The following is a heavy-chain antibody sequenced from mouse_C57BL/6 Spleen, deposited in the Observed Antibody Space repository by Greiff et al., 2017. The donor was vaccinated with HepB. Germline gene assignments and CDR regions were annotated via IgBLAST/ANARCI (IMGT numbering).Heavy chain of an antibody. V-gene: IGHV7-1*01. J-gene: IGHJ1*03. D-gene: IGHD4-1*01. CDR2: SRNKANDYTT. CDR1: GFTFSDFY. Sequence: EVNVVESGGGLLQSGRSLRLSCATSGFTFSDFYMEWVRQAPGKGLEWIAASRNKANDYTTEYSASVKGRFIVSRDTSQSILYLQMNALRAEDTAIYYCARDANWDGYFDVWGTGTTVTVSS. CDR3: ARDANWDGYFDV.